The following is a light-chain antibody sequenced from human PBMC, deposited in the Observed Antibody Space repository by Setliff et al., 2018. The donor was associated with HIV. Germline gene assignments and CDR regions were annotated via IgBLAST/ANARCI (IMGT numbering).Light chain of an antibody. CDR3: QSYDNTLSGSRV. Sequence: QSALTQPPSVSGALGQRVTISCTGSDSNIGAGYDVHWYQQLPGTAPKLLIYTYINRPSGVPDRFSGSKSGTSASLAITGLQAEDEADYYCQSYDNTLSGSRVFGGGTKVT. J-gene: IGLJ3*02. V-gene: IGLV1-40*01. CDR1: DSNIGAGYD. CDR2: TYI.